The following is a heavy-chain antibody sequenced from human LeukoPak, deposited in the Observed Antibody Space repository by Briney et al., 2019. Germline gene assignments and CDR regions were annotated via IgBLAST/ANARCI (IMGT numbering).Heavy chain of an antibody. V-gene: IGHV3-53*01. D-gene: IGHD3-9*01. CDR2: IYSGGST. CDR1: GFTVSSNY. Sequence: GGSLRLSCAASGFTVSSNYMSWVRQAPGKGLEWVSVIYSGGSTYYADSVKGRFTISRDNSKNTLYLQMNSLRAEDTAVYYCAKEGYYDILTGAPGYWGQGTLVTVSS. CDR3: AKEGYYDILTGAPGY. J-gene: IGHJ4*02.